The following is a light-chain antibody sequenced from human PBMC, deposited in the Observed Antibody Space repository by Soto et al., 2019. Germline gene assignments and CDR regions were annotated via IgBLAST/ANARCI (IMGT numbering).Light chain of an antibody. Sequence: QSALTQPASVSGSPGQSITISCTGTSSDVGDYNYVSWYQQHPGKDPKLLIYEVTNRPSGVSNRFSGSKSGDTASLTISGLQAEDEADYYCSSYTTSTTRVFGGGTKLTVL. V-gene: IGLV2-14*01. CDR1: SSDVGDYNY. CDR3: SSYTTSTTRV. J-gene: IGLJ2*01. CDR2: EVT.